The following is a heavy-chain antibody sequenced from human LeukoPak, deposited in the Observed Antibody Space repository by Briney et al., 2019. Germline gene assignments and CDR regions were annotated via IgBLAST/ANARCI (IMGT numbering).Heavy chain of an antibody. V-gene: IGHV3-33*01. D-gene: IGHD1-26*01. Sequence: PGGSLRLSCAASGFTFSSYGMHWVRQAPGKGLEWVAVIWYDGSNKYYADSVKGRFTISRDNSKNTLYLQMNSLRAEDTAVYYCAREKWELLRARAFGYWGQGTLVTVSS. CDR1: GFTFSSYG. CDR3: AREKWELLRARAFGY. CDR2: IWYDGSNK. J-gene: IGHJ4*02.